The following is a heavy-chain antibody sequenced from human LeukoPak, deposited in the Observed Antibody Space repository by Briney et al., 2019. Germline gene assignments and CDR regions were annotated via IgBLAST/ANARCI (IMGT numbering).Heavy chain of an antibody. V-gene: IGHV1-24*01. D-gene: IGHD4-11*01. CDR1: GYTLSELS. CDR3: ATLVDYGNSPGEKGQIDY. CDR2: FDPEDGET. Sequence: ASVKVSCKVSGYTLSELSMHWVRQAPGKGLEWMGSFDPEDGETIHAQKFQGRVTMTEDTSTHTAYMELSSLRSEDTAVYYCATLVDYGNSPGEKGQIDYWGQGTLVTVSS. J-gene: IGHJ4*02.